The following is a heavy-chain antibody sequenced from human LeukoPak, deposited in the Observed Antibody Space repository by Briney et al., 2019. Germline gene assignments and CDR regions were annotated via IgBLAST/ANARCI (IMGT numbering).Heavy chain of an antibody. CDR1: GFTFSSYA. J-gene: IGHJ4*02. CDR3: AKSRLSVADYYFDY. CDR2: IRGSGVTT. D-gene: IGHD4-23*01. Sequence: GGSERLSCAASGFTFSSYAMSWVRQAPGKGLEWVSSIRGSGVTTHYADSVKGRFTISRDNSKNTLFLQMNSLRAEDTAAYYCAKSRLSVADYYFDYWGQGILVTVSS. V-gene: IGHV3-23*01.